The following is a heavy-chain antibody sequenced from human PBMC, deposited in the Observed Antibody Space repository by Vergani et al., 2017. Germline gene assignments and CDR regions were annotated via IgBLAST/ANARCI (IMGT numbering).Heavy chain of an antibody. J-gene: IGHJ2*01. V-gene: IGHV4-39*01. CDR2: IYNSGNG. CDR1: GDSMISSSYY. D-gene: IGHD3-16*01. CDR3: ASGKYYSDSTSHFRGRYFDV. Sequence: QMQLQESGPGLVKASETLSLTCTVSGDSMISSSYYWGWIRQPPGKGLEWIGSIYNSGNGDSSSSLKSRVTISADTSKNQFSLRLTSVTAADTAVYYCASGKYYSDSTSHFRGRYFDVWGRGTLVTVPS.